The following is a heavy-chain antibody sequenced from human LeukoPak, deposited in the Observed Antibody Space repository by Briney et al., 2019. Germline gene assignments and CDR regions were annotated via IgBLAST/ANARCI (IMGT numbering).Heavy chain of an antibody. V-gene: IGHV4-39*07. CDR2: IYYSGST. D-gene: IGHD3-22*01. Sequence: SETLSLTCTVSGGSISSSSFYWAWIRQPPWKGLEWIGSIYYSGSTYYNPSLKSPVTISVDTSKNQLSLKLSSVTASDTAVYYCARDSYYDSSGYDYWGQGTLVTVSS. CDR3: ARDSYYDSSGYDY. J-gene: IGHJ4*02. CDR1: GGSISSSSFY.